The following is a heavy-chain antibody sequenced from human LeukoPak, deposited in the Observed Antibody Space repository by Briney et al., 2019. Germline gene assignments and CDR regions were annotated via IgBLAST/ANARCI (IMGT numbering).Heavy chain of an antibody. J-gene: IGHJ4*02. CDR2: INSDGSST. Sequence: GGSLRLSCAASGFTFSSYWMHWVRQAPGKGLVWASRINSDGSSTSYADSVKGRFTISRDNAKNTLYLQMNSLRAEDTAVYNCARDGELYYYDSSGYYDYWGQGTLVTVSS. D-gene: IGHD3-22*01. V-gene: IGHV3-74*01. CDR3: ARDGELYYYDSSGYYDY. CDR1: GFTFSSYW.